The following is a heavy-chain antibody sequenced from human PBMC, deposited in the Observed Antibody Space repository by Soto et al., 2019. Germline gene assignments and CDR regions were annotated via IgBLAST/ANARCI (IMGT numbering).Heavy chain of an antibody. CDR2: SFWNDAK. CDR3: AYRRGGSSSGGNFDY. Sequence: QIALKESGPTLVKPSQTLTLTCTFSGFSFSTTGAGVGWIRKPPGKALEWLALSFWNDAKRYSPSLRSRLTIIKNTSKNQVVVTMTNVDPVDTATYYCAYRRGGSSSGGNFDYLGQGTPVTVYS. V-gene: IGHV2-5*01. D-gene: IGHD2-15*01. J-gene: IGHJ4*02. CDR1: GFSFSTTGAG.